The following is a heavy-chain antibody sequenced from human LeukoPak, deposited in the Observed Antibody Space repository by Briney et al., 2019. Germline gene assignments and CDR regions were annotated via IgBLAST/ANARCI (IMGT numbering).Heavy chain of an antibody. V-gene: IGHV3-23*01. CDR3: AKANDYGGNSIDAFDI. CDR1: GFTFSSYA. D-gene: IGHD4-23*01. J-gene: IGHJ3*02. CDR2: ISGSGDIT. Sequence: PGGSLRLSCATSGFTFSSYAMSWVRQAPGKGLEWVSGISGSGDITYYAASVKGRFTISRDISKNTLYLQMNSLRAEDTALYYCAKANDYGGNSIDAFDIWGQGTMVTVSS.